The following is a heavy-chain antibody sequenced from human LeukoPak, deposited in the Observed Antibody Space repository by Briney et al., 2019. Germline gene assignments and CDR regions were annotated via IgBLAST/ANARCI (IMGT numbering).Heavy chain of an antibody. CDR3: AKCTGQQLVPSSNYYGMDV. CDR2: ISGSGDST. V-gene: IGHV3-23*01. Sequence: PGGSLRLSCAASGFTFSSYAMSWVRQAPGMGLEWVSGISGSGDSTYYADSVKGRFTISRDNSKNTLYLQMNSLRAEDTAVYYCAKCTGQQLVPSSNYYGMDVWGQGTTVTVSS. CDR1: GFTFSSYA. J-gene: IGHJ6*02. D-gene: IGHD6-13*01.